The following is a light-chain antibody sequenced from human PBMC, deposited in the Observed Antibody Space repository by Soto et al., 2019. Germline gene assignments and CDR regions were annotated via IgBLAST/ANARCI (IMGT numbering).Light chain of an antibody. CDR2: GAS. V-gene: IGKV3-20*01. J-gene: IGKJ1*01. Sequence: EIVLTQSPGTLSLSPGERATLSCRASQSVSSSYLAWYQQKPGQAPRLLIYGASSRATGIPDRFSGSGSGTDFTLTISRLEPEYFSVYYCQQYGNSFRMPFGQGTRVDIK. CDR3: QQYGNSFRMP. CDR1: QSVSSSY.